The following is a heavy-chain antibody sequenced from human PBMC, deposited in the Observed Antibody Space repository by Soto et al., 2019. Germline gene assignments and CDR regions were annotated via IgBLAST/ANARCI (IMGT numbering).Heavy chain of an antibody. D-gene: IGHD3-9*01. V-gene: IGHV4-59*01. CDR1: GGSGGSIRHYY. Sequence: QLQLQESGPGLVKPSETLSLTCTVSGGSGGSIRHYYWHWIRQSPGKGLEWIGYIFTGGTTKYNPSLKSRVTLSIDTAKNQFSLRLNSVTAADTAVYYCARDDRLTGFPLWYFDLWGRGTLVIVPS. CDR3: ARDDRLTGFPLWYFDL. CDR2: IFTGGTT. J-gene: IGHJ2*01.